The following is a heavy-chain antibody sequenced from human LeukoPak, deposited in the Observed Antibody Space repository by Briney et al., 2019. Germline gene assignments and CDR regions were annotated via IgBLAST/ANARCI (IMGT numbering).Heavy chain of an antibody. V-gene: IGHV4-39*07. J-gene: IGHJ4*02. CDR2: INHSGST. Sequence: SETLSLTCTVSGDSISSSNCYWGWIRQPPVKGLEWIGEINHSGSTNYNPSLKSRITISVDTSKNQFSLKLSSVTAADTAVYYCASTYSSGWYAFGYWGQGTLVTVSS. CDR1: GDSISSSNCY. CDR3: ASTYSSGWYAFGY. D-gene: IGHD6-19*01.